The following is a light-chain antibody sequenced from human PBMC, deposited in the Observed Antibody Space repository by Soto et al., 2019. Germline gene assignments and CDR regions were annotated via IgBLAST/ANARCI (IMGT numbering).Light chain of an antibody. V-gene: IGKV3-20*01. CDR3: QQYGSSPYT. Sequence: EIVLTQAPGTLSLSPGERATLSCRASQSVSSNYLAWYQQKLGQAPRLLIYGASSRATGIPDRFSGSGSGTDFTLTISRLEPEDFAVYSCQQYGSSPYTFGQGTKLEIK. J-gene: IGKJ2*01. CDR2: GAS. CDR1: QSVSSNY.